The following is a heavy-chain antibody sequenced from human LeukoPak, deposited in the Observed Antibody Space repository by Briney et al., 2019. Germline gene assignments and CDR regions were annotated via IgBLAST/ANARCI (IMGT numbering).Heavy chain of an antibody. CDR3: AKDKGIAVAGPRYYFDY. CDR2: ISGDGGST. Sequence: PGGPLRLSCAASGFTFDDYAMHWGRQTPGKGLEWVSLISGDGGSTYYAASVKGRFTISRDNSKNSLYLQMNSLRTEDTALYYCAKDKGIAVAGPRYYFDYWGQGTLVTVSS. CDR1: GFTFDDYA. J-gene: IGHJ4*02. V-gene: IGHV3-43*02. D-gene: IGHD6-19*01.